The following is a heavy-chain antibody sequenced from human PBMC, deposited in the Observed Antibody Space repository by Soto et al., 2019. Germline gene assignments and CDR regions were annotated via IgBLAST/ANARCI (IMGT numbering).Heavy chain of an antibody. J-gene: IGHJ3*02. CDR3: AKAGFRSSGWLSHAFDI. D-gene: IGHD6-19*01. CDR1: GFTFSSYA. V-gene: IGHV3-23*01. Sequence: EVQLLESGGGLVQPGGSLRLSCAASGFTFSSYAIIWVRQAPGKGLEWVSVISGSGSGTYYADSVKGRFTISRDNSKNTLYLQMNSRRAEDTVVYYCAKAGFRSSGWLSHAFDIWGQGTMVTVSS. CDR2: ISGSGSGT.